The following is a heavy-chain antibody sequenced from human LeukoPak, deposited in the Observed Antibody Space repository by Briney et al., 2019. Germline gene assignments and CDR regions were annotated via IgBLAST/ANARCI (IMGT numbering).Heavy chain of an antibody. CDR3: ARPYCSGGSCYWFDP. J-gene: IGHJ5*02. V-gene: IGHV4-39*01. D-gene: IGHD2-15*01. CDR2: IYYSGST. Sequence: SETLSLTCTVSGGSISSSSYYWGWIRQPPGKGLEWIGSIYYSGSTYHNPSLKSRVTISVDTSKNQFSLKLSSVTAADTAVYYCARPYCSGGSCYWFDPWGQGTLVTVSS. CDR1: GGSISSSSYY.